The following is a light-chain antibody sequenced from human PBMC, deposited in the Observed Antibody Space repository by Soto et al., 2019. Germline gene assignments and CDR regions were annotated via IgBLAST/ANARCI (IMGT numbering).Light chain of an antibody. V-gene: IGLV1-40*01. CDR3: AVWDDSLSGVV. J-gene: IGLJ2*01. Sequence: QAVVTQPPSVSGAPGQRVTISCTGSSSNIGAGYDVHWYQQLPGTAPKLLIYGNSNRPSGVPDRFSGSKSGTSASLAITGLQAEDEADYFCAVWDDSLSGVVFGGGTKLTVL. CDR2: GNS. CDR1: SSNIGAGYD.